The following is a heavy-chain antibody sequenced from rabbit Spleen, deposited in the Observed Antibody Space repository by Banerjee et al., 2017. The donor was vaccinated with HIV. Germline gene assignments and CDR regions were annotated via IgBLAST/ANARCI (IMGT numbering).Heavy chain of an antibody. CDR2: IYSGNDKN. J-gene: IGHJ4*01. CDR1: VFSFSSSYD. D-gene: IGHD8-1*01. Sequence: QEQLVESGGGLVQPGASLPPTCTAAVFSFSSSYDMCWVRQPPGKGLEWIGFIYSGNDKNYYASWAKGRFTISKPSPPRVTLQMTSLTAADTATYFCARDAGRYDYIDGYFSLWGPGAPVTVS. V-gene: IGHV1S45*01. CDR3: ARDAGRYDYIDGYFSL.